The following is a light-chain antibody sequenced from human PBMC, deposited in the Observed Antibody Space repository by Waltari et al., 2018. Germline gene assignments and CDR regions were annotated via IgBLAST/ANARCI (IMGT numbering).Light chain of an antibody. CDR1: QSVGSN. J-gene: IGKJ1*01. V-gene: IGKV3-15*01. CDR3: HQYNNWPPWT. CDR2: GAS. Sequence: EIVTTQSPATLSVSPGERATLPCRASQSVGSNLAWYQQKPGQAPRRLIYGASTRATGIPARFSGSGSGTEFTLTISSLQSEDFAVYYCHQYNNWPPWTFGQGTKVEIK.